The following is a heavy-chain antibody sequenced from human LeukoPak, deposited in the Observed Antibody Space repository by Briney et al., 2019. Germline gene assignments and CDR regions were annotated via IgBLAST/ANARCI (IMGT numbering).Heavy chain of an antibody. CDR3: ARHGAGTRAFNI. V-gene: IGHV3-11*03. J-gene: IGHJ3*02. D-gene: IGHD6-13*01. CDR1: GFTFSDYY. Sequence: KPGRSLRLSCAASGFTFSDYYMSWIRQAPGKGLEWVSYISSSSGYTTYSDSVKGRFTISRDNAKNSLYLHMNSLTAEDTAVYYCARHGAGTRAFNIWGQGTMVTVSS. CDR2: ISSSSGYT.